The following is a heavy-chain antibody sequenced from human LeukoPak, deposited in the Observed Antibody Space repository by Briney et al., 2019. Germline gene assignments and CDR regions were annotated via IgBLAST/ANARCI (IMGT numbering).Heavy chain of an antibody. D-gene: IGHD3-22*01. CDR1: GGSFRGYY. CDR3: AREGVRRYYDSSGYPDY. V-gene: IGHV4-34*01. CDR2: INHSGST. Sequence: SETLSLTCDVYGGSFRGYYWSWIRQPPGKGLEWIGEINHSGSTNYNPSLKSRVTISVDTSKNQFSLKLSSVTAADTAVYYCAREGVRRYYDSSGYPDYWGQGTLVTVSS. J-gene: IGHJ4*02.